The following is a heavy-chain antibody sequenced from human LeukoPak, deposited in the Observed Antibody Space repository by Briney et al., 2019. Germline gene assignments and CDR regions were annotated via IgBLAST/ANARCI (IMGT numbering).Heavy chain of an antibody. D-gene: IGHD6-13*01. J-gene: IGHJ6*01. CDR1: GGSISSHY. V-gene: IGHV4-59*11. CDR3: ATGGGSSRYRYYYYGMDV. CDR2: IYYSGST. Sequence: PSETLSLTCTVSGGSISSHYWSWIRQPPGKGLEWIGYIYYSGSTNYNPSLKSRVTISVDTSKNQFSLKLSSVTAADTAVYYCATGGGSSRYRYYYYGMDVWGQGTTVTVSS.